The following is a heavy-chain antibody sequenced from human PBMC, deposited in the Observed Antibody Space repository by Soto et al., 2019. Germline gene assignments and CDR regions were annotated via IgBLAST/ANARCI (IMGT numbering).Heavy chain of an antibody. V-gene: IGHV3-21*01. Sequence: GGSLRLSCAASGFTFSSYSMNWVRQAPGKGLEWVSSISSSSSYIYYADSVKGRFTISRDNANNSLYLQMNSLRAEDTAVYYCARDLIKDIVVVPAAAPIDYWGQGTLVTVSS. CDR1: GFTFSSYS. D-gene: IGHD2-2*01. J-gene: IGHJ4*02. CDR3: ARDLIKDIVVVPAAAPIDY. CDR2: ISSSSSYI.